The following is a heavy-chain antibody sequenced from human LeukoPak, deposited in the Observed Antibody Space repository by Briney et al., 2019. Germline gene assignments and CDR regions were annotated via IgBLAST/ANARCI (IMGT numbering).Heavy chain of an antibody. CDR2: IYTSGST. CDR1: GGSFSGYY. J-gene: IGHJ4*02. CDR3: VRNGIDSTFDY. Sequence: PSETLSLTCAVYGGSFSGYYWSWIRQPAGPGLEWIGRIYTSGSTNYNPSLKSRVTMSVDTSKNQFSLKLSSVTAADTAVYYCVRNGIDSTFDYWGQGTLVTVSS. D-gene: IGHD6-13*01. V-gene: IGHV4-59*10.